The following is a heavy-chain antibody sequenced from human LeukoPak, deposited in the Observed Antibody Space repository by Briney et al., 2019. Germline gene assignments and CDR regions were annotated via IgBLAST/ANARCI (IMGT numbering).Heavy chain of an antibody. CDR3: ARRERAAAGSDY. Sequence: PGGSLRLSCAASGFTFISYAMHWVRQAPGKGLEYVSAISSNGGSTYYANSVKGRFTISRDNSKNTLYLQMGSLRAEDMAVYYCARRERAAAGSDYWGQGTLVTVSS. CDR1: GFTFISYA. D-gene: IGHD6-13*01. V-gene: IGHV3-64*01. J-gene: IGHJ4*02. CDR2: ISSNGGST.